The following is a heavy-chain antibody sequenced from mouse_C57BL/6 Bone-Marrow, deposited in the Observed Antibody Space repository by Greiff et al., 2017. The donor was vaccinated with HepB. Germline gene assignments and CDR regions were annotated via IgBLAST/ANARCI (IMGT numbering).Heavy chain of an antibody. Sequence: EVMLVESGGDLVKPGGSLKLSCAASGFTFSSYGMSWVRQTPDKRLEWVATISSGGSYTYYPDSVKGRFTISRDNAKNTLYLQMSSLKSEDTAMYYCARHLLSFAYLSQDTLFTVSA. CDR2: ISSGGSYT. J-gene: IGHJ3*01. D-gene: IGHD2-1*01. CDR3: ARHLLSFAY. CDR1: GFTFSSYG. V-gene: IGHV5-6*01.